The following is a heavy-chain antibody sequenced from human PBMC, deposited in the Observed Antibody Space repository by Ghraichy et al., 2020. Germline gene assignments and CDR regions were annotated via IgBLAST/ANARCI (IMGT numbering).Heavy chain of an antibody. Sequence: SETLSLTCTVSGGSISNYYWSWIRQPPGKGLESIGYVDYSGNTNYNPSLKSRVTISVDTSKNQFSLKVTSVTAADTAVYYCARESCGSTRCRNWFDPWGQGILVTVSS. CDR1: GGSISNYY. V-gene: IGHV4-59*01. J-gene: IGHJ5*02. D-gene: IGHD2-2*01. CDR3: ARESCGSTRCRNWFDP. CDR2: VDYSGNT.